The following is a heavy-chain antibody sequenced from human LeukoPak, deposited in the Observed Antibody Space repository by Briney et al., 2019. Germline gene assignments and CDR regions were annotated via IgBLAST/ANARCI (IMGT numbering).Heavy chain of an antibody. CDR2: INAGNGDT. CDR3: ARGYCSSTSCQYYFDN. J-gene: IGHJ4*02. D-gene: IGHD2-2*01. Sequence: ASVKVSCKASGYTFTSYAIHWVRQAPGQRLEWMGWINAGNGDTKYSQKFQGRVTITRDTSASTAYMELSSLRSEDTAVYSCARGYCSSTSCQYYFDNWGQGTPVTVSS. CDR1: GYTFTSYA. V-gene: IGHV1-3*01.